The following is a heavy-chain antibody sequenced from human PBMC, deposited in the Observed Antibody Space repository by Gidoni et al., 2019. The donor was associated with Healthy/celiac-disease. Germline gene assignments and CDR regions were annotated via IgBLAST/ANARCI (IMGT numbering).Heavy chain of an antibody. CDR1: GFTFSSYG. J-gene: IGHJ5*02. CDR3: ARDALSWFDP. D-gene: IGHD3-16*01. V-gene: IGHV3-33*01. Sequence: QLQRVGSGGGVVRAGSCLRRTCEASGFTFSSYGMQWVRQAPGKGVEWEAVIWYDGSNKYYADSVKGRFTISRDNSKNTLYLQMNSLRAEDTAVYYCARDALSWFDPWGQGTLVTVSS. CDR2: IWYDGSNK.